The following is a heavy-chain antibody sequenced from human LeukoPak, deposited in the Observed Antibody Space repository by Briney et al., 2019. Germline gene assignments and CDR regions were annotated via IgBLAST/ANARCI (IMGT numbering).Heavy chain of an antibody. D-gene: IGHD1-14*01. J-gene: IGHJ4*02. CDR2: IYYSGST. CDR1: GGSISTYY. V-gene: IGHV4-59*12. CDR3: SKILGRTGVFIALFDY. Sequence: SETLSLTCTVSGGSISTYYWSWIRQPPGKGLEWIGYIYYSGSTNYNPSLKSRVTISLDTSKNQFSLKLSSVAPGEPALVFCSKILGRTGVFIALFDYWGQGTLVTVSS.